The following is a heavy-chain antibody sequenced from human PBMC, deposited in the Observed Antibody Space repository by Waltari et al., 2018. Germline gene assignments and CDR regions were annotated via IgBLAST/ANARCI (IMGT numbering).Heavy chain of an antibody. Sequence: QVQLVQSGAEVKKPGSSVKVSCKASGGTFSNNGIFWVRQATGQGLELRGRISPSLGTSDLAQKFQGRLRITFSAVYHTDTVYMELSRLTSEDTDVYDCAMQRVVVIPGRVDYWLLPWGQGTLVTVSS. V-gene: IGHV1-69*11. D-gene: IGHD3-22*01. CDR1: GGTFSNNG. CDR2: ISPSLGTS. J-gene: IGHJ5*02. CDR3: AMQRVVVIPGRVDYWLLP.